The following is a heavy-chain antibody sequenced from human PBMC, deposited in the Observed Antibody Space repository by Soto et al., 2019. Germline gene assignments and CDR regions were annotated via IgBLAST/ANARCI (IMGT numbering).Heavy chain of an antibody. J-gene: IGHJ3*01. D-gene: IGHD3-10*02. CDR2: INTAKGDT. CDR3: ARDRHPTAYYVNDAFNV. Sequence: QVQLVQSGSEVKKPGSSVKVSCKASGGTFSDFTLSWLRQAPGRGLEWMGGINTAKGDTKYSLKYEGRITLTRDPSTFTTYLELTTLTSEDTAVYFCARDRHPTAYYVNDAFNVWGQGTLISVSS. CDR1: GGTFSDFT. V-gene: IGHV1-2*02.